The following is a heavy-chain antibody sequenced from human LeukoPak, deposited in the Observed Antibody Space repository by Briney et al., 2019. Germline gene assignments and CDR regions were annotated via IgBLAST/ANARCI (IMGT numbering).Heavy chain of an antibody. CDR2: IYYSGST. CDR3: ARRRGLDYDN. D-gene: IGHD3/OR15-3a*01. CDR1: GGSISSYY. Sequence: SETLSLTCTVSGGSISSYYWNWIRQPPEKGLEWIGYIYYSGSTNYNPSLKSRVTISVDTSKNQFSLKLSSVTAADTAVYFCARRRGLDYDNWGQGTLVTVSS. V-gene: IGHV4-59*08. J-gene: IGHJ4*02.